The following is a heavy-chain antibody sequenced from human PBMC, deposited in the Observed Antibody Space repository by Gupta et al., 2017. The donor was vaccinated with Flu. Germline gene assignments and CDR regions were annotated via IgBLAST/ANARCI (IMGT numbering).Heavy chain of an antibody. Sequence: EVQLVASGGGLVQPGGSLRLSCAASGFTVSRQDMSWVRQAPGKGLEWVSLIFSGGSTFYADSVKGRFTISRDNSQNTLFLQMNSLRVDDTAVYFCATLYNYAMDVWGQGTTVTVSS. CDR3: ATLYNYAMDV. CDR1: GFTVSRQD. J-gene: IGHJ6*02. V-gene: IGHV3-66*02. CDR2: IFSGGST.